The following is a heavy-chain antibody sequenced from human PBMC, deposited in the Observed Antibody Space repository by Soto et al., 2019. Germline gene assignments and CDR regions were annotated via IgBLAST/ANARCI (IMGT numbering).Heavy chain of an antibody. V-gene: IGHV1-2*04. J-gene: IGHJ6*02. CDR3: ARFCSGGGCFSDNHFYYGMDV. CDR2: INPNSGGT. D-gene: IGHD2-15*01. CDR1: GYTFTGYY. Sequence: GASVKVSCKASGYTFTGYYMHWVRQAPGQGLEWMGWINPNSGGTNYAQKFQGWVTMTRDTSISTAYMELSRLRSDDTAVYYCARFCSGGGCFSDNHFYYGMDVWGQGITVTVSS.